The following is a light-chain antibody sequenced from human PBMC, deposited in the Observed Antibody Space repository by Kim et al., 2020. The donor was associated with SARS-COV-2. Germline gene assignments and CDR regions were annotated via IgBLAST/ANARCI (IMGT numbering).Light chain of an antibody. Sequence: SASVGDRVTITCRASQRISSWLAWYQQKPGKAPKLLIYDASSLESGVPSRFSGSGSGTEFTLTISSLQPDDFATYYCQQYNSPWTFGQGTKVDIK. CDR3: QQYNSPWT. V-gene: IGKV1-5*01. CDR1: QRISSW. CDR2: DAS. J-gene: IGKJ1*01.